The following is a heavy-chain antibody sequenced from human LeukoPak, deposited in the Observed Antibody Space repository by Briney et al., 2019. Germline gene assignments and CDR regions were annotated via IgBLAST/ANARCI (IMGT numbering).Heavy chain of an antibody. V-gene: IGHV3-23*01. J-gene: IGHJ4*02. CDR1: GFTFSSYA. Sequence: GGSLRLSCAASGFTFSSYAMSWVRQAPGKGLEWVSAISGSGGSTYYADSVKGRFTISRDNSKNTLYLQMNSLRAEDTAVYYCAKGGGYDSSGYYSDYWGQGTLVTVSS. CDR3: AKGGGYDSSGYYSDY. CDR2: ISGSGGST. D-gene: IGHD3-22*01.